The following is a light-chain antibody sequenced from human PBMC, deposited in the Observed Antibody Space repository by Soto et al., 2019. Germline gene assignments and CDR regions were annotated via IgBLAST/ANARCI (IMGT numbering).Light chain of an antibody. Sequence: TVMTQSPGTLSVSPGERATLSCRASQSVSTYVAWYQQKPGQAPRLLIYGASTRATGVPARISGNGSGTEFTLSISSLQSEDFAVYYCQQYDDWPPSYTFGQGTKLEIK. CDR3: QQYDDWPPSYT. CDR1: QSVSTY. J-gene: IGKJ2*01. V-gene: IGKV3-15*01. CDR2: GAS.